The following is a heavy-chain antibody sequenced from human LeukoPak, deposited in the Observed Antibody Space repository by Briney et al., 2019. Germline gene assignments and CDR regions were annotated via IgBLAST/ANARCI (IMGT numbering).Heavy chain of an antibody. J-gene: IGHJ4*02. D-gene: IGHD3-9*01. V-gene: IGHV4-39*02. CDR1: GGSISSSSYY. CDR3: ATELRYFDWLLSGFDY. Sequence: SQTLSLTCTVSGGSISSSSYYWGWIRQPPGRGLEWIGSIFYGGSTNYNPSLKSRVTISLDTSKNHFSLKVNSVTAADTAVYYCATELRYFDWLLSGFDYWGQGILVTVSS. CDR2: IFYGGST.